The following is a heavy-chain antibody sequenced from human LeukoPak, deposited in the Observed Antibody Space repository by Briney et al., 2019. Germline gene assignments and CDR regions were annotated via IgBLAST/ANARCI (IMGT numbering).Heavy chain of an antibody. CDR2: ICYDGSNK. J-gene: IGHJ6*02. V-gene: IGHV3-33*01. D-gene: IGHD3-10*01. CDR1: GFTFISYG. Sequence: PGGSLRLSCAASGFTFISYGMHWVRQAPGKGLEWVAVICYDGSNKYYADSVKGRFTISRDNSKNTLYLQMNSLRAEDTAVYYCARDRSGSGNYYYYGMDVWGQGTTVTVSS. CDR3: ARDRSGSGNYYYYGMDV.